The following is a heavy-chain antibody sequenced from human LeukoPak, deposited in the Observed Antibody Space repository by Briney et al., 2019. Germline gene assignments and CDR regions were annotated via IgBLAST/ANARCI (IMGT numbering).Heavy chain of an antibody. V-gene: IGHV3-64*01. CDR1: GFTFSSYA. J-gene: IGHJ3*02. Sequence: PGGSLRLSCAASGFTFSSYAMHWVRQAPGKGLEYVSAISSNGGSTYYANSVKGRFTISRDNSKNTLYFQMGSLRAEDMAVYYCARVGQQLVLGAFDIWGQGTMVTVSS. CDR3: ARVGQQLVLGAFDI. D-gene: IGHD6-13*01. CDR2: ISSNGGST.